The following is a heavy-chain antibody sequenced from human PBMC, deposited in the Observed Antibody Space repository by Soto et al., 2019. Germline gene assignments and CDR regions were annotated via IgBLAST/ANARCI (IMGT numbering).Heavy chain of an antibody. J-gene: IGHJ4*02. CDR3: ARALVATNAFDY. Sequence: QVQVEQSGAEVKKPGSSVKVSCKASGDTFSSYRFTWVRQAPGQGLEWMGGIIPILRTANYAQKFQGRVTITADESTSTAYMELSSLRSEDTAVYYCARALVATNAFDYWGQGILVTVSS. CDR2: IIPILRTA. D-gene: IGHD5-12*01. CDR1: GDTFSSYR. V-gene: IGHV1-69*11.